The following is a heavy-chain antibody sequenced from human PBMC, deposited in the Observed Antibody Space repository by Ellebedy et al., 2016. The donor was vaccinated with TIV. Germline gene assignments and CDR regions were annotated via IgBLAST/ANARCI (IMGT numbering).Heavy chain of an antibody. J-gene: IGHJ3*02. V-gene: IGHV3-74*01. CDR3: ARLATRDDVFDI. Sequence: PGGSLRLSCAASGFTFSGYWMHWVRQAPGKGLEWVSRIDRDGSRTSYADTVRGRFTISRDNARNSLYLQMNTLRAEDTAVYYCARLATRDDVFDIWGRGTMLTVSS. CDR1: GFTFSGYW. D-gene: IGHD3-3*02. CDR2: IDRDGSRT.